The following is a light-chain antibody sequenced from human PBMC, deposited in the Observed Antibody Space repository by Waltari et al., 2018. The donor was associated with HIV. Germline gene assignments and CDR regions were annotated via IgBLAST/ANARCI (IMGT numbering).Light chain of an antibody. Sequence: DIQLTKSPSTLSVYVGDRVTIICRASEGIGNDLAWFQQKPGKAPKRLIFAGSTLQSGVPLRFSGSGSGTQFTLTISSLQPGDFATYFCQQHNSFPITFGGGTKV. CDR3: QQHNSFPIT. J-gene: IGKJ4*01. V-gene: IGKV1-17*01. CDR1: EGIGND. CDR2: AGS.